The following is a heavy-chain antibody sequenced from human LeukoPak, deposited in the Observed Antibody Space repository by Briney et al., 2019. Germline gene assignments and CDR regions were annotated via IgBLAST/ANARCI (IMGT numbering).Heavy chain of an antibody. D-gene: IGHD3-22*01. Sequence: ASVKVSCKASGYTFTSYGISWVRQAPGQGLEWMGWISAYNGNTNYAQKLQGRVTMTTDTSTSTAYTELRSLRSDGTGGYFWAKDIYTAYDSSGYYSGYWGQGTLVTVSS. V-gene: IGHV1-18*01. CDR1: GYTFTSYG. CDR3: AKDIYTAYDSSGYYSGY. J-gene: IGHJ4*02. CDR2: ISAYNGNT.